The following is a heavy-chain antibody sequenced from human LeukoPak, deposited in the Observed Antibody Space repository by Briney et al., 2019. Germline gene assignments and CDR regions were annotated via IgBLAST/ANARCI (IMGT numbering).Heavy chain of an antibody. V-gene: IGHV4-59*01. J-gene: IGHJ4*02. CDR3: ARGPTRYYFDY. CDR2: IFYSGIT. D-gene: IGHD1-1*01. Sequence: SETLSLTCTVSGGSINNYYWSWIRQSPGRGLQWIAYIFYSGITNYNPSLKSRVTISVGTSKNQFSLTLTSVTAADTALYYCARGPTRYYFDYWGQGTLVTVSS. CDR1: GGSINNYY.